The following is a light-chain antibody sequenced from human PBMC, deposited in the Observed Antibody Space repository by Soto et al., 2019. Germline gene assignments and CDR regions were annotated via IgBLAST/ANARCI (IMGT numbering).Light chain of an antibody. CDR3: QQYGSSPRN. J-gene: IGKJ4*01. Sequence: EIVLTQSPGTLSLSPGERATHSCRASQSVSSNYLAWYQQKPGQAPTLLIYGASSRATGIPDRFSGSGSGTDFTLTISRLEPEDFAVYYCQQYGSSPRNFGGGTKVEIK. V-gene: IGKV3-20*01. CDR1: QSVSSNY. CDR2: GAS.